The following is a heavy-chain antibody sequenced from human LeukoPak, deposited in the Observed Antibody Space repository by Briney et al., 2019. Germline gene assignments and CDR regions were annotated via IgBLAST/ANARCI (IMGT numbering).Heavy chain of an antibody. CDR2: ISGSGGST. V-gene: IGHV3-23*01. D-gene: IGHD6-19*01. CDR3: AKFSSSGWYSLHYFDY. J-gene: IGHJ4*02. CDR1: GFTFSSYA. Sequence: GSLRLSCAASGFTFSSYAMSWVRQAPGKGLEWVSAISGSGGSTYYADSVKGRFTISRDNSKNTLYLQMNSLRAEDTAVYYCAKFSSSGWYSLHYFDYWGQGTLVTVSS.